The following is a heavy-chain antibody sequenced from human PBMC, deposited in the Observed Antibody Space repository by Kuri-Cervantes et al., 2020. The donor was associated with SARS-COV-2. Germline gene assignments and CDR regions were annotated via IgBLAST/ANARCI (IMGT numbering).Heavy chain of an antibody. V-gene: IGHV3-64*02. J-gene: IGHJ4*02. Sequence: LSLTCAASGFTFSNYAMYWVRQAPGKGLECVSAISSNGDSTYYADSVKGRFTMSRDNSKNTLYLQMGSLRAEDMAVYYCARVSRSGYLDYWGQGTLVTVSS. CDR1: GFTFSNYA. D-gene: IGHD3-3*01. CDR3: ARVSRSGYLDY. CDR2: ISSNGDST.